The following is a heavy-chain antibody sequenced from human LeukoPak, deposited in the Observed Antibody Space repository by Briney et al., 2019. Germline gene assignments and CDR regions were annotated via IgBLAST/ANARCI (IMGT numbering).Heavy chain of an antibody. CDR3: ARDAYYYDSSGYYYASDI. CDR1: GGSFSGYY. J-gene: IGHJ3*02. V-gene: IGHV4-34*01. D-gene: IGHD3-22*01. CDR2: INHSGST. Sequence: SETLSLTCAVYGGSFSGYYWSWIRQPPGKGLEWIGEINHSGSTNYNPSLKSRVTISVDTSKNQFSLRLSSVTAADTAVYYCARDAYYYDSSGYYYASDIWGQGTMVTVSS.